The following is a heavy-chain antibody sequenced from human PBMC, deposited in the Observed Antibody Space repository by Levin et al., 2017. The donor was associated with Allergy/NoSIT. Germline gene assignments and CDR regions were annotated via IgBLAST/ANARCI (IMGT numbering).Heavy chain of an antibody. Sequence: GGSLRLSCAASGYTFSRDGMHWVRQAPGKGLEWVVFVSDDGNRKYYADSVKGRFTISRDDSKNTVWLQMNSLRLEDTAVYYCARDLSATWSFDYWGQGSLVTVSS. CDR3: ARDLSATWSFDY. CDR2: VSDDGNRK. CDR1: GYTFSRDG. V-gene: IGHV3-30*03. J-gene: IGHJ4*02. D-gene: IGHD3-3*01.